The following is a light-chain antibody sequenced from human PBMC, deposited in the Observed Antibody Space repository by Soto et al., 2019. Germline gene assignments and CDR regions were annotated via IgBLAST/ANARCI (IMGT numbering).Light chain of an antibody. V-gene: IGLV2-14*01. CDR1: SSDVGGYNY. CDR3: SSYTSSSSLA. Sequence: QSALTQPASMSGSPGQSITISCTGTSSDVGGYNYVSWYQHHPGKAPKLMIYEVTKRPSGVSNRFSGSKSGNTASLTISGLQAEDEADYYCSSYTSSSSLAFGGGTQLTVL. J-gene: IGLJ3*02. CDR2: EVT.